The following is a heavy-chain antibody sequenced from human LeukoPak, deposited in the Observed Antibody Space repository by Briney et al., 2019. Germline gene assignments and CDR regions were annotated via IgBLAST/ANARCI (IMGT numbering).Heavy chain of an antibody. CDR2: INTNTGNP. V-gene: IGHV7-4-1*02. D-gene: IGHD4-23*01. J-gene: IGHJ6*03. CDR3: ARGSRVNYYYMDV. Sequence: ASVKVSCKASGGTFSSYAISWVRQAPGQGLEWMGWINTNTGNPTYAQGFTGRFVFSLDTSVSTAYLQISSLKAEDTAVYYCARGSRVNYYYMDVWGKGTTVTVSS. CDR1: GGTFSSYA.